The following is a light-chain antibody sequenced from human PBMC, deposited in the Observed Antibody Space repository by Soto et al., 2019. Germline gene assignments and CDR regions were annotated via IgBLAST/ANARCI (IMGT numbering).Light chain of an antibody. Sequence: DIQMTQSPSTLSASVGDRVTITCRASRSIGSWLAWYQQKPGKAPKLLIYDASTLESGVPSRFSGSGSETEFTLTISRLQPDDFATYFCHSRAFGQGTRLEIK. CDR3: HSRA. CDR2: DAS. CDR1: RSIGSW. V-gene: IGKV1-5*01. J-gene: IGKJ5*01.